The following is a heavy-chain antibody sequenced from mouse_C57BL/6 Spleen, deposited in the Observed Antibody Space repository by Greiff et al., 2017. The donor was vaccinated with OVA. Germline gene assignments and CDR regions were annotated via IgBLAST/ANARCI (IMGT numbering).Heavy chain of an antibody. CDR1: GYAFSSSW. CDR3: ARRPFDY. V-gene: IGHV1-82*01. Sequence: QVQLQQSGPELVKPGASVKISCKASGYAFSSSWMNWVKQRPGKGLEWIGRIYPGDGDTNYNGKFKGKATLTADKSSSTAYMQLSSLTSEDSAVYFCARRPFDYGGQGTTLTVSS. CDR2: IYPGDGDT. J-gene: IGHJ2*01.